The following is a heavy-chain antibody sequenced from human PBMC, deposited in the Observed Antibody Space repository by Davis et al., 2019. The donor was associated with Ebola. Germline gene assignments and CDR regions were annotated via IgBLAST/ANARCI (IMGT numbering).Heavy chain of an antibody. CDR3: ARVYCSSTSCYAYYYYGMDV. J-gene: IGHJ6*02. CDR1: GFTFSSYE. D-gene: IGHD2-2*01. CDR2: ISSSGSTI. Sequence: PGGSLRLSCAASGFTFSSYEMNWVRQAPGKGLEWVSYISSSGSTIYYADSVKGRFTISRDNAKNSLYLQMNSLRAEDTAVYYCARVYCSSTSCYAYYYYGMDVWGQGTTVTVSS. V-gene: IGHV3-48*03.